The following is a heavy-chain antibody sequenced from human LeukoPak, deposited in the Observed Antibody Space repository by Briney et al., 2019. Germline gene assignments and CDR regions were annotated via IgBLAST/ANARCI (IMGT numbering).Heavy chain of an antibody. Sequence: SVKVSCKASGGTFSSYAISWVRQAPGQGLEWMGGIIPIFGTANYAQKFQGRVTITTDESTSTAYMELSSLRSEDTAVYYCATSIAVKYYFDYWGQGTLVTVSS. J-gene: IGHJ4*02. CDR3: ATSIAVKYYFDY. CDR2: IIPIFGTA. V-gene: IGHV1-69*05. CDR1: GGTFSSYA. D-gene: IGHD6-6*01.